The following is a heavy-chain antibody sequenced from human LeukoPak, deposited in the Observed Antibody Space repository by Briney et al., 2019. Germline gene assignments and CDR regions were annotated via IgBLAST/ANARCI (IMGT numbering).Heavy chain of an antibody. CDR1: GFTFSSHG. CDR2: IKTKTDGGTT. V-gene: IGHV3-15*01. D-gene: IGHD1-26*01. J-gene: IGHJ4*02. Sequence: GGSLRLSCAASGFTFSSHGSHWVRQAPGKGLEWVARIKTKTDGGTTDYAAPVKGRFTISRDDSKNTVYLQMNGLKTEDTAVYYCTTGAPRAYSGSYSNCWGQGTLVTVSS. CDR3: TTGAPRAYSGSYSNC.